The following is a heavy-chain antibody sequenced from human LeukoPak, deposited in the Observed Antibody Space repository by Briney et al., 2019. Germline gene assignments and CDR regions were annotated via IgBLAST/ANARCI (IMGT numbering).Heavy chain of an antibody. CDR2: INHSGST. D-gene: IGHD6-13*01. CDR1: GGSFSGYY. J-gene: IGHJ4*02. CDR3: ARVYSSSWYGDY. V-gene: IGHV4-34*01. Sequence: SETLSLTCAVYGGSFSGYYWSWIRQPPGKGLEWIEEINHSGSTNYNPSLKSRVTISVDTSKNQFSLKLSSVTAADTAVYYCARVYSSSWYGDYWGQGTLVTVSS.